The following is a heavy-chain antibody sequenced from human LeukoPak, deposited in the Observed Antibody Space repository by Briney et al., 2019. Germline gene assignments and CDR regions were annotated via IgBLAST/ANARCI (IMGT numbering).Heavy chain of an antibody. Sequence: PGGSLRLSCAVSGFTSSNAWMSWVRQAPGKGLEWVGRIKSKTDGGTTDYAAPVKGRFTISRDDSKNTLYLQMNSLKTEDTAVYYCTTEDIVVVPAATYWGQGTLVTVSS. CDR1: GFTSSNAW. V-gene: IGHV3-15*01. CDR2: IKSKTDGGTT. CDR3: TTEDIVVVPAATY. D-gene: IGHD2-2*01. J-gene: IGHJ4*02.